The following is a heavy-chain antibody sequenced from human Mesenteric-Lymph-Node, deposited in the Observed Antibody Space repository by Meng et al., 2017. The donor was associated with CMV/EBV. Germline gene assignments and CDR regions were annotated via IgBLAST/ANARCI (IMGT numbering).Heavy chain of an antibody. D-gene: IGHD2-15*01. J-gene: IGHJ4*02. Sequence: ASVKVSCKSSGYTFTYYGISWVRQGPGLGLEWVGWISTYGGQTNYAEKFQGRVTMTTDTSTTTAYMELRSLRPDDTAVYYCARDRLQPDCTDDSCYWRYWGQGALVTVSS. CDR3: ARDRLQPDCTDDSCYWRY. V-gene: IGHV1-18*01. CDR2: ISTYGGQT. CDR1: GYTFTYYG.